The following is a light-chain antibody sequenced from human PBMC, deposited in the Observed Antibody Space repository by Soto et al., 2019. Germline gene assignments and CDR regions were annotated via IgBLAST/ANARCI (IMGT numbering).Light chain of an antibody. J-gene: IGLJ1*01. CDR1: SSDVGGYNY. CDR3: CSYAGTYSYV. Sequence: QSALTQPRSVCGSPGQSVTISCTRTSSDVGGYNYVSWYQQHPGKAPKLMIYDVSKRPSGVPDRFSGSKSGNTASLTISGLQAEDEADYYCCSYAGTYSYVFGTGTKLTV. V-gene: IGLV2-11*01. CDR2: DVS.